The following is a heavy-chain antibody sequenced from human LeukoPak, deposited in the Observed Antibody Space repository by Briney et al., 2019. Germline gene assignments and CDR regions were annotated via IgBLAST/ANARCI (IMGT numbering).Heavy chain of an antibody. V-gene: IGHV4-4*07. CDR1: GGSISSYY. Sequence: SETLSLTCTVSGGSISSYYWSWIRQPAGKGLEWIGRIYTSGSTNYNPSLKSRVTMSVDTSKNQFSLKLSSVTAADTAVYYCARDVFSIQAGNWFDPWGQGTLVTVSS. D-gene: IGHD5-18*01. J-gene: IGHJ5*02. CDR2: IYTSGST. CDR3: ARDVFSIQAGNWFDP.